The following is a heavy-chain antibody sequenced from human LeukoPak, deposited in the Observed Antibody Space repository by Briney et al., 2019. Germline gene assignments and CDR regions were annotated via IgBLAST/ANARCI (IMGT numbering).Heavy chain of an antibody. J-gene: IGHJ4*02. CDR2: IKSKTDGGTT. CDR3: TTVYLTGEGNDY. V-gene: IGHV3-15*07. Sequence: PGGSPRLSCAASGFIFSNAWMNWVRQAPGKGLEWVGRIKSKTDGGTTDYAAPVKGRFITSRDDSKNTLYLQMNSLKTEDTALYYCTTVYLTGEGNDYWGQGTLVTVSS. D-gene: IGHD3-9*01. CDR1: GFIFSNAW.